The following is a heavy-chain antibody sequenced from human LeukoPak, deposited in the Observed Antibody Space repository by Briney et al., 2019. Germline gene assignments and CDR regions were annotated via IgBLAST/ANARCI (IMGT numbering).Heavy chain of an antibody. V-gene: IGHV4-38-2*01. CDR3: TRSGGYTSSFN. D-gene: IGHD6-19*01. CDR1: GYSISSGYY. CDR2: IYHSGST. Sequence: SETLSLTCAVSGYSISSGYYWGWIRQPPGKGLEWIGSIYHSGSTYYNPSLKSRVTISIDTSKNQFSLKLTSVTAADTAVYYCTRSGGYTSSFNWGQGTLLTVSS. J-gene: IGHJ4*02.